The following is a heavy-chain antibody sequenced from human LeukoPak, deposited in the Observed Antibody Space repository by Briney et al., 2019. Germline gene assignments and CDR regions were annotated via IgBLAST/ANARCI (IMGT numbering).Heavy chain of an antibody. CDR2: IYYSGST. CDR3: ARGSIVGASPVDY. CDR1: GGSISSYY. D-gene: IGHD1-26*01. Sequence: SETLSLTCTVSGGSISSYYWSWIRQPPGKGLEWIGYIYYSGSTNYNPSLKSRVTISVDTSKNQFSLKLSSVTAADTAVYYRARGSIVGASPVDYWGQGTLVTVSS. V-gene: IGHV4-59*01. J-gene: IGHJ4*02.